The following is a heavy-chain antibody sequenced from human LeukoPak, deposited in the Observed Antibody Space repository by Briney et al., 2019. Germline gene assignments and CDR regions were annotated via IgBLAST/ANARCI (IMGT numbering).Heavy chain of an antibody. CDR1: GVSFSGYY. CDR2: INHSGST. Sequence: SETLSLTCAVYGVSFSGYYWSWIRQPPGKGLEWIGEINHSGSTNYNPSLKSRVTISVDTSKNQFSLKLSSVTAADTAVYYCARGGGYCSSTSCHWYFDLWGRGTLVTVSS. CDR3: ARGGGYCSSTSCHWYFDL. V-gene: IGHV4-34*01. J-gene: IGHJ2*01. D-gene: IGHD2-2*01.